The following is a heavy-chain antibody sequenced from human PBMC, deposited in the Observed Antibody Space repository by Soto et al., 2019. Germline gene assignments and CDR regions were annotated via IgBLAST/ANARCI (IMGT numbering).Heavy chain of an antibody. Sequence: QVRLVQSGAEVKKPGASVKVSCKASGYTFTSYGISWVRQAPGQGLEWMGWISAYNGNTNYAQKLQGRVTMTTDTSTSTAYMELRSLRSDDTAVYYCARDMRQQLSGHYYYYMDVWGKGTTVTVSS. CDR3: ARDMRQQLSGHYYYYMDV. J-gene: IGHJ6*03. V-gene: IGHV1-18*01. CDR1: GYTFTSYG. CDR2: ISAYNGNT. D-gene: IGHD6-13*01.